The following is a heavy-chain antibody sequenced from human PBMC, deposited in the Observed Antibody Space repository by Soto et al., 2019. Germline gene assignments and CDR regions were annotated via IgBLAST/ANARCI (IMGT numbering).Heavy chain of an antibody. Sequence: GGSLRLSCEASGFTFRSYWMSWVRQAPGKGLEWVANIKQDGSEKYYVDSVKGRFTISRDNAKNSLYLQMNSLRAEDTAVYYCARDRSSSWYGWFDPWGQGTLVTVSS. D-gene: IGHD6-13*01. J-gene: IGHJ5*02. CDR3: ARDRSSSWYGWFDP. CDR1: GFTFRSYW. V-gene: IGHV3-7*01. CDR2: IKQDGSEK.